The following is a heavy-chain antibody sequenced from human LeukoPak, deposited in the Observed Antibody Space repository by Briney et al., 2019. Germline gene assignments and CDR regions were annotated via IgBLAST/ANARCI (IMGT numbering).Heavy chain of an antibody. CDR3: ARDYGDHAALTQNWFDP. J-gene: IGHJ5*02. CDR1: GYSISSGYY. CDR2: IYHSGST. D-gene: IGHD4-17*01. Sequence: SETLSLTCTVSGYSISSGYYWGWIRQPPGKGLEWIGSIYHSGSTYYNPSLKSRVTISVDTSKNQLSLQLNSVTPEDTAVYYCARDYGDHAALTQNWFDPWGQGTLVTVSS. V-gene: IGHV4-38-2*02.